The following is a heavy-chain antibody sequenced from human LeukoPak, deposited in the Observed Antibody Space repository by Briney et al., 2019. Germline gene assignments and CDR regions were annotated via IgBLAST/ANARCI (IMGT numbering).Heavy chain of an antibody. CDR3: ARGKVVVPYGMDV. CDR1: GFTFSSYA. J-gene: IGHJ6*02. D-gene: IGHD2-15*01. Sequence: SGGSLRLSCAASGFTFSSYAMSWVRQAPGRGLEWVSIISGSGESTFYADSVKGRFIISRDNSKNTLYVQMNSLRAEDTAVYYCARGKVVVPYGMDVWGQGTTVTVSS. CDR2: ISGSGEST. V-gene: IGHV3-23*01.